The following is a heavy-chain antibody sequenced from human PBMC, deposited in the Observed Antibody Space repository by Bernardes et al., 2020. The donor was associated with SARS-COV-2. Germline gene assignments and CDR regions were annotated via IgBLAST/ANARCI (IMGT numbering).Heavy chain of an antibody. CDR3: AREDSSGSYYNFAY. CDR1: GYSFTSYG. CDR2: IRPYNGDT. V-gene: IGHV1-18*01. Sequence: ASVKVSCKTSGYSFTSYGITWVRHAPGQGLEWMGWIRPYNGDTNYAQKFQGRVTMTTDTSTSTAYMELRSLRSDDTAVYYCAREDSSGSYYNFAYWGQGTLVTVSS. D-gene: IGHD3-10*01. J-gene: IGHJ4*02.